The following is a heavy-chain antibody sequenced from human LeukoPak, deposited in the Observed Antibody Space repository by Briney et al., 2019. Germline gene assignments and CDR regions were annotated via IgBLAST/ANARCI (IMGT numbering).Heavy chain of an antibody. CDR1: GFTFITYG. CDR2: ISGSGGST. CDR3: AKDLGEYYGSGISYYMDV. V-gene: IGHV3-23*01. Sequence: GGSLRLSCAASGFTFITYGMSWVRQAPGKGLEWVSAISGSGGSTYYADSVKGRFTISRDNSKNTLYLQMNSLRAEDTAVYYCAKDLGEYYGSGISYYMDVWGKGTTVTISS. J-gene: IGHJ6*03. D-gene: IGHD3-10*01.